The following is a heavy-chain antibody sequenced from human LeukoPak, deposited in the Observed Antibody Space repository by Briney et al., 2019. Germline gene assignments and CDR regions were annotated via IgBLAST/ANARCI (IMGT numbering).Heavy chain of an antibody. V-gene: IGHV3-23*01. CDR2: ISGSGGGT. CDR1: GYTFSSIA. Sequence: PGGSLRLSCAASGYTFSSIAMSWVRQAPDKGLEWVSTISGSGGGTYYADSVKCRLTSSRDDSKNTLYLQMNSLRADDTAVYYCAKDLGRYRNNFFDYWGQGNLVTVSS. J-gene: IGHJ4*02. CDR3: AKDLGRYRNNFFDY. D-gene: IGHD1-26*01.